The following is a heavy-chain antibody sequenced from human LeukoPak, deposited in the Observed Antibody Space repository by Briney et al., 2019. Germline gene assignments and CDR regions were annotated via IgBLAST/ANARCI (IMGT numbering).Heavy chain of an antibody. CDR3: AKETYYYDSSGYYFDY. D-gene: IGHD3-22*01. V-gene: IGHV3-30*02. CDR2: IRYDGSNK. J-gene: IGHJ4*02. CDR1: GFTFSSYG. Sequence: PGGSLRLSCAASGFTFSSYGMHWVRQAPGKGLEWVAFIRYDGSNKYYADSVKGRFTISRDNSKNTLYLQMNSLRAEDTAAYYCAKETYYYDSSGYYFDYWGQGTLVTVSS.